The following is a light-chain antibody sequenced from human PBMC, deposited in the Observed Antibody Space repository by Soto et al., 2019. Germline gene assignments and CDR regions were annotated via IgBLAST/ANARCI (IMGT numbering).Light chain of an antibody. CDR1: QSVGSS. J-gene: IGKJ1*01. Sequence: EIVLTQSPATLSLSPGERATLSCRASQSVGSSFAWYQQKPGQAPRLLIYDASNRATGIPARFSGSGSGTDFTLTVSSLESEDFAVYYCLQRGDWPPLTFGQGTKVEIK. CDR3: LQRGDWPPLT. CDR2: DAS. V-gene: IGKV3-11*01.